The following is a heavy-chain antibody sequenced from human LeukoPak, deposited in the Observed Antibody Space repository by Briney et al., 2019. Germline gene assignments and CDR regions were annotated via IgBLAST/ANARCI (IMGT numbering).Heavy chain of an antibody. V-gene: IGHV1-2*06. J-gene: IGHJ4*02. CDR2: INPNSGGT. D-gene: IGHD3-3*01. Sequence: ASVKVSCKASGYTFTGYYMHWVRQAPGQGLEWMGRINPNSGGTNYAQKFQGRVTMTRDTSISTAYMELSRLRSDDTAVYYCARNREPITIFGVVILGDWGQGTLVTVSS. CDR3: ARNREPITIFGVVILGD. CDR1: GYTFTGYY.